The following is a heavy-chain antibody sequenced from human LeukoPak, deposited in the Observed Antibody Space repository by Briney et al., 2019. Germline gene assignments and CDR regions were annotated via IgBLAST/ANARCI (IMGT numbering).Heavy chain of an antibody. J-gene: IGHJ4*02. Sequence: GGSLRLSCAASGFTFSSYEMNWVRQAPGKGLEWVSYISSSGSTIYHADSVKGRFTISRDNAKNSLYLQMNSLRAEDTAVYYCARGVVPAANVDFGFDYWGQGTLVTVSS. CDR3: ARGVVPAANVDFGFDY. D-gene: IGHD2-2*01. CDR2: ISSSGSTI. CDR1: GFTFSSYE. V-gene: IGHV3-48*03.